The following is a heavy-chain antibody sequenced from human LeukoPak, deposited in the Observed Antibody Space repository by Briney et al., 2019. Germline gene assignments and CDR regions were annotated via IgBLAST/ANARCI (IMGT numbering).Heavy chain of an antibody. D-gene: IGHD2-8*01. Sequence: SETLSLTCAVYGASFNTYYWTWIRQSPDKGLEWIGVVKHDGDTNVNPSLRSRVVMSVDASKNQFSLKMTSVTAADTAIYFCARGPVALPNDRLSLFFDFWGQGTLVTVSS. CDR3: ARGPVALPNDRLSLFFDF. CDR2: VKHDGDT. J-gene: IGHJ5*01. V-gene: IGHV4-34*01. CDR1: GASFNTYY.